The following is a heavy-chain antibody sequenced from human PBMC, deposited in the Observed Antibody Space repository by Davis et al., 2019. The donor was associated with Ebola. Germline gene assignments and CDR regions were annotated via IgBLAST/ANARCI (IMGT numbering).Heavy chain of an antibody. CDR3: ARAVKRITIFGVVIIGWSDP. D-gene: IGHD3-3*01. CDR1: GGSISSYY. V-gene: IGHV4-59*01. CDR2: IYYSGST. J-gene: IGHJ5*02. Sequence: MPSETLSLTCTVSGGSISSYYWSWIRQPPGKGLEWLGYIYYSGSTNYNPSLKSRVTISVDTSKNQFSLKLSSVTAADTAVYYCARAVKRITIFGVVIIGWSDPWGQGTLVTVSS.